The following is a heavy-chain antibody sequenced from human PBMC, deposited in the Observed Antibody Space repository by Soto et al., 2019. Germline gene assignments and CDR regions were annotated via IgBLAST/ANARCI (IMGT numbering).Heavy chain of an antibody. CDR2: INAGNGNT. J-gene: IGHJ4*02. V-gene: IGHV1-3*01. CDR3: AREGQQLVRYYFDY. CDR1: GYTFTSYA. D-gene: IGHD6-13*01. Sequence: ASVKVSCKASGYTFTSYAMHWVRQAPGQRLEWMGWINAGNGNTKYSQKFQGRVTITRDTSASTAYMELSSLRSEDTAVYYCAREGQQLVRYYFDYWGQGTLVTVSS.